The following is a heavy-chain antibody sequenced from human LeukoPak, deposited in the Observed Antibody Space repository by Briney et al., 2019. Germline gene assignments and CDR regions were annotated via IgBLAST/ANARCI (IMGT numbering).Heavy chain of an antibody. CDR1: GGSISSYY. V-gene: IGHV4-59*01. J-gene: IGHJ4*02. CDR3: ARVRGSGWVDY. D-gene: IGHD6-19*01. CDR2: IYYSGST. Sequence: SETLSLTCTVSGGSISSYYWSWIRQPPGKGLEWIGYIYYSGSTNYNPSLKSQVTISVDTSKNQFSLKLSSVTAADTAVYYCARVRGSGWVDYWGQGTLVTVSS.